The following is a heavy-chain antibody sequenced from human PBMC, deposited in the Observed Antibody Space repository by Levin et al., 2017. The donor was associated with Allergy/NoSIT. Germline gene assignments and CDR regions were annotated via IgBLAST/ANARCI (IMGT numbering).Heavy chain of an antibody. CDR1: GGPISSRDW. Sequence: PSETLSLTCAVSGGPISSRDWWSWVRQPPGKALEWIGEISHREITNYNPSLKSRVTISVDKSKNQFSLKVNSVTAADTAVYFCASLTSYDSSGVFRDYWGQGTLVTVSS. CDR2: ISHREIT. V-gene: IGHV4-4*02. J-gene: IGHJ4*02. D-gene: IGHD3-22*01. CDR3: ASLTSYDSSGVFRDY.